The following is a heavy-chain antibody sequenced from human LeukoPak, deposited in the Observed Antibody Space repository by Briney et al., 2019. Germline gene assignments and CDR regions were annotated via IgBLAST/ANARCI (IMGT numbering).Heavy chain of an antibody. CDR3: AKMARSSRYYYFFMEV. Sequence: GGSLRLSCAASEVAFSRYAMSWVRQAPGKGLEWVSTISGSGNSTYYADSVKGRFTVSRDNPNDTMFLHLNTLRAEDTAIYYCAKMARSSRYYYFFMEVWGKGTAVTVSS. CDR2: ISGSGNST. D-gene: IGHD6-6*01. J-gene: IGHJ6*03. V-gene: IGHV3-23*01. CDR1: EVAFSRYA.